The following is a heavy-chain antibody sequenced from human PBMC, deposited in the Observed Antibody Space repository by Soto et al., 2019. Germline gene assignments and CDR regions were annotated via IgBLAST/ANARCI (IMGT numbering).Heavy chain of an antibody. J-gene: IGHJ3*02. CDR1: GYTFTGYY. CDR2: INPNSGGT. D-gene: IGHD2-2*01. V-gene: IGHV1-2*04. Sequence: GASVKVSCKASGYTFTGYYMHCVRQAPGQGLEWMGWINPNSGGTNYAQKFQGWVTMTRDTSISTAYMELSRLRSDDTAVYYCARQSSTREVDAFDIWGQGTMVTVSS. CDR3: ARQSSTREVDAFDI.